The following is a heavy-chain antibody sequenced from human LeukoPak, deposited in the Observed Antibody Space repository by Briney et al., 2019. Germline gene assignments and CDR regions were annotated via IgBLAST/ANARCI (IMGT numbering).Heavy chain of an antibody. V-gene: IGHV3-53*01. CDR3: AGGPRWLAFDY. CDR2: IYNGVNT. CDR1: GFTVSSNY. Sequence: PGGSLRLSCAASGFTVSSNYMAWVRQAPGKGLEWVSVIYNGVNTNYADSVKGRFTISRDNSKNTLYLQMNSLRAEDTAVYYCAGGPRWLAFDYWGQGTLVTVSS. D-gene: IGHD6-19*01. J-gene: IGHJ4*02.